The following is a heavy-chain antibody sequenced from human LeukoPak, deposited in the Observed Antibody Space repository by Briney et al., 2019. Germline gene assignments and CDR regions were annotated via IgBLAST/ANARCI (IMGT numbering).Heavy chain of an antibody. Sequence: GGSLRLSCAASGFTFSNYEMNWVRQAPGKGLEWASYISSSGSTIYYADSVKGRFTISRDNAKNSLYLQMNSLRAEDTAVYYCARDIRYSSSWALDYWGQGTLVTVSS. J-gene: IGHJ4*02. D-gene: IGHD6-13*01. CDR2: ISSSGSTI. CDR1: GFTFSNYE. CDR3: ARDIRYSSSWALDY. V-gene: IGHV3-48*03.